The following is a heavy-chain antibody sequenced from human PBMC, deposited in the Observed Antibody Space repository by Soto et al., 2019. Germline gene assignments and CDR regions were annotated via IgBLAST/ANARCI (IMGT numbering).Heavy chain of an antibody. Sequence: PSETLSLTCTVAGDCVSSYYWSWIRQPPGKGLEWIGYIYYSGSTKYNPSLKSRVTTSVDTSKNQFSLKLTSVTAADTAVYYCARAFVTMFRGVPHYYGMDVWGQGTTVTVSS. J-gene: IGHJ6*02. CDR3: ARAFVTMFRGVPHYYGMDV. CDR2: IYYSGST. V-gene: IGHV4-59*02. CDR1: GDCVSSYY. D-gene: IGHD3-10*01.